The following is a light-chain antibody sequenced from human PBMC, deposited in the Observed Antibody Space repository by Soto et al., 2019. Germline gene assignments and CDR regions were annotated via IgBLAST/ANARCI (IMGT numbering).Light chain of an antibody. CDR2: AAS. V-gene: IGKV1-12*01. CDR1: LAIGSW. Sequence: DIQMTQSPSSVSASVVNRVTITCRASLAIGSWLAWYQQKPGKAPELLIYAASTLQSGVPSRFSGSGSGTHFTLTISSLQPEDFATYYCQQSYSTSWTFGQGTKVHIK. CDR3: QQSYSTSWT. J-gene: IGKJ1*01.